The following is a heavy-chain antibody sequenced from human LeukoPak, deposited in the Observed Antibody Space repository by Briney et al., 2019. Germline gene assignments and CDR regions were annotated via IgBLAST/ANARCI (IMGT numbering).Heavy chain of an antibody. CDR1: GGSISSYY. Sequence: SETLSLTCTVSGGSISSYYWSWIRQPPGKGLEWIGYIYYSGSTNYNPSLKSRVTISVGTSKNQFSLKLSSVTAADTAVYYCARDHIVVVPAARVYYYYYGMDVWGQGTTVTVSS. CDR2: IYYSGST. D-gene: IGHD2-2*01. J-gene: IGHJ6*02. V-gene: IGHV4-59*01. CDR3: ARDHIVVVPAARVYYYYYGMDV.